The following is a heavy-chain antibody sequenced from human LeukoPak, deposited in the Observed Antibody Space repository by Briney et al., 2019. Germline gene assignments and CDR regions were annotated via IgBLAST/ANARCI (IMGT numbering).Heavy chain of an antibody. CDR3: AREANLLWFGEGGFDY. J-gene: IGHJ4*02. CDR1: GFTFSDYW. V-gene: IGHV3-7*01. D-gene: IGHD3-10*01. CDR2: IKTDESDK. Sequence: GGSLRLSCAASGFTFSDYWMTWVRQAPGKGLEWVANIKTDESDKSYVDSVKGRFTISRDNAKNSLYLQMNSLRAEDTAVYYCAREANLLWFGEGGFDYWGQGTLVTVSS.